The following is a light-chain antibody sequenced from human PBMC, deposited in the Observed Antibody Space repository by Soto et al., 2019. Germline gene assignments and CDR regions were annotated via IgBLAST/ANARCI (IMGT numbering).Light chain of an antibody. CDR1: QGVGSW. V-gene: IGKV1D-12*01. CDR2: TAS. Sequence: IHMTHSPSSVSASVLYRVTITFRASQGVGSWLAWYQQKPGKAPKLLIYTASTLQSGVPSRFRGSGSGTDFTLTISSLQPEDFATYYCQHASSFPLTFGGGTKVDIK. J-gene: IGKJ4*01. CDR3: QHASSFPLT.